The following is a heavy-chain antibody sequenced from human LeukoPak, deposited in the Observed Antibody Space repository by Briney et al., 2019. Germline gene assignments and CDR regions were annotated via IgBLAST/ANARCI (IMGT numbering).Heavy chain of an antibody. CDR3: STGGYYIDY. J-gene: IGHJ4*02. CDR2: IKSKTDGGTT. CDR1: GFTFSNAW. V-gene: IGHV3-15*01. D-gene: IGHD3-3*01. Sequence: GGSLRLSCAASGFTFSNAWMNWVRQDPGKGLEWVGRIKSKTDGGTTDYAAPGKGRFTISRDDSENTVYLQMDSLKTEDTAVYYCSTGGYYIDYWGQGTLVTVSS.